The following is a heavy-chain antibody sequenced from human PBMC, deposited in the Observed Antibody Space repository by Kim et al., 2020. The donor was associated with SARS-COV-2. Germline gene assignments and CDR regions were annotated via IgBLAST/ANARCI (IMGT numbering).Heavy chain of an antibody. Sequence: YADSVQGRFTISRDNSKNTLYLQMNSLIAEDTAVYYCARSRGSGTRAFDFWGQGTMVTVSA. J-gene: IGHJ3*01. V-gene: IGHV3-33*01. CDR3: ARSRGSGTRAFDF. D-gene: IGHD3-10*01.